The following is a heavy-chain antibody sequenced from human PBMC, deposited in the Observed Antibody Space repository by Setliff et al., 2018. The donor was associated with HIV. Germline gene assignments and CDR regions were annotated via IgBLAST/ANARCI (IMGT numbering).Heavy chain of an antibody. CDR1: GYNFATYY. Sequence: PGESLKISCRTSGYNFATYYIAWVRQMPGKGPEWMGSVNPGDSSTKYNPSLQGQVTMSADKLINTAYLQWSSLKASDTAMYYCTRRRRAPGTGDLEAYWGQGTLVTISS. D-gene: IGHD7-27*01. CDR2: VNPGDSST. J-gene: IGHJ4*02. V-gene: IGHV5-51*01. CDR3: TRRRRAPGTGDLEAY.